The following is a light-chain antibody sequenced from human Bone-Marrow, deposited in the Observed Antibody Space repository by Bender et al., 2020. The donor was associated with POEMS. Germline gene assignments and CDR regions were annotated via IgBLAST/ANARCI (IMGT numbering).Light chain of an antibody. V-gene: IGLV2-14*03. J-gene: IGLJ2*01. CDR2: DIS. CDR3: SRYKIGTSVV. Sequence: QSALTQPASVSGSPGQSITISCTGDMSYYDFVSWYQQHPGKAPQLIIYDISKRPPGVSLRFSGSKTGTTASLTISGLQAEDEADYYCSRYKIGTSVVFGGGTKLTV. CDR1: MSYYDF.